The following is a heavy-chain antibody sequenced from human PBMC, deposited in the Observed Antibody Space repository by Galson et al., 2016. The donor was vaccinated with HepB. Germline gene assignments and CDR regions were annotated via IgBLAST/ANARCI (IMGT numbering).Heavy chain of an antibody. Sequence: SLRLSCAASGFTFSTYAMSWVRQAPGKRLEWVSAISGRDSGTYHADSVKGRFTISRDNSKNTLYLQMYSLRVEDTAIYYCAKAPSPSCIGALCYELDSWGQGTLVTVSS. CDR3: AKAPSPSCIGALCYELDS. CDR1: GFTFSTYA. J-gene: IGHJ4*02. D-gene: IGHD2-8*01. V-gene: IGHV3-23*01. CDR2: ISGRDSGT.